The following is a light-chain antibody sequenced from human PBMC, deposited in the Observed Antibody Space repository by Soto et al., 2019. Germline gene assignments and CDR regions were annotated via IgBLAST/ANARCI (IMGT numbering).Light chain of an antibody. CDR1: SSDVGGYNY. Sequence: QSALTQSASVSGSPGQSITISCTGTSSDVGGYNYVSWYQQHPGKAPKLIIYEVTHRPSGVSNRFAGSRSGITASLTISGLQAEDEADYYCCSYTSSSTWVFGGGTKLTVL. V-gene: IGLV2-14*01. CDR2: EVT. J-gene: IGLJ3*02. CDR3: CSYTSSSTWV.